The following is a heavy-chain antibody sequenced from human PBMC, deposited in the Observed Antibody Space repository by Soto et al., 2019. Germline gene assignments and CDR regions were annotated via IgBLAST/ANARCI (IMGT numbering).Heavy chain of an antibody. CDR1: GGSISSDGYY. V-gene: IGHV4-31*03. D-gene: IGHD6-19*01. CDR2: IYYSGDT. Sequence: PSETLSLTCTVSGGSISSDGYYWTWIRQPPGKGLEWIGYIYYSGDTYSNPSLRSRVTTSIDTSTNQFSLKLNSVTDADTAVYYCARGPPGIAVAGELKHHDAFDIWGQGTMVTVSS. CDR3: ARGPPGIAVAGELKHHDAFDI. J-gene: IGHJ3*02.